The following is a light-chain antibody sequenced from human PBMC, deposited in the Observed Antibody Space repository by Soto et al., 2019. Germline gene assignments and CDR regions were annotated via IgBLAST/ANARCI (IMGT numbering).Light chain of an antibody. J-gene: IGLJ2*01. CDR3: AGWDDLLSGHVV. CDR2: GNS. Sequence: QAVVTQPPSVSGTTGQRVTIPCSGSSSNIGGNVVSWYQHLPGTAPKLLIYGNSQRPSGVPDRISASKSGTSASLAISGLQSEDEADYYCAGWDDLLSGHVVFGGGTQVTVL. CDR1: SSNIGGNV. V-gene: IGLV1-44*01.